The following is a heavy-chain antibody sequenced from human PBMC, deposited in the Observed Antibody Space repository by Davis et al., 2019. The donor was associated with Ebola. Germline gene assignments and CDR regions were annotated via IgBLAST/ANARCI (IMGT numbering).Heavy chain of an antibody. CDR3: ARDSGQTVIEPLYWYGMDV. Sequence: GESLNTSCAASGFTFSSYEMNWVRQAPGKGPEWVSSISSSSSYIYYADSVKGRFTISRDNAKNSLYLQMNSLRAEDTAVYYCARDSGQTVIEPLYWYGMDVWGQGTTVTVSS. J-gene: IGHJ6*02. CDR1: GFTFSSYE. CDR2: ISSSSSYI. D-gene: IGHD2-8*02. V-gene: IGHV3-21*01.